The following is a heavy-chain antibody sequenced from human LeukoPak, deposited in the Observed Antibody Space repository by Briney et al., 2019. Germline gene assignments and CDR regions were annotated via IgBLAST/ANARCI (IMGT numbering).Heavy chain of an antibody. D-gene: IGHD3-22*01. J-gene: IGHJ5*02. V-gene: IGHV1-2*02. CDR2: INPNSGGT. CDR3: ARGAHYYDSSGPRVHWFDP. Sequence: ASVTVSFKSSGYSFTVYYMHWVWQAPGQGLEWVGWINPNSGGTNYAQKFQGRVTMTRDTSISTAYMELSRLRSDDTAVYYCARGAHYYDSSGPRVHWFDPWGQGTLVTVSS. CDR1: GYSFTVYY.